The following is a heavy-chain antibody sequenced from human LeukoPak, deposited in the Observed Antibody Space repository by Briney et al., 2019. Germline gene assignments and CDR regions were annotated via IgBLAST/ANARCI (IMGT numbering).Heavy chain of an antibody. CDR2: INPNSGGT. CDR3: ARGGLAAAGTFDY. V-gene: IGHV1-2*04. D-gene: IGHD6-13*01. Sequence: GASVKVSCKASGYTFTGYYMHWVRQAPGQGLEWMGWINPNSGGTNYAQKFQGWVTMTRDTSICTAYMELSRLRSDDTAVYYCARGGLAAAGTFDYWGQGTLVTVSS. J-gene: IGHJ4*02. CDR1: GYTFTGYY.